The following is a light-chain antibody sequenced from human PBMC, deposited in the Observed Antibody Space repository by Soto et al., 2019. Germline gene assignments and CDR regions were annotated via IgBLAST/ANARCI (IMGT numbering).Light chain of an antibody. CDR1: QSVSSN. CDR2: GAS. Sequence: EIVMTQSPATLSVSQGERATLSCRASQSVSSNLAWYQQKPGQAPRLLIYGASTRATGIPARFSGSGSGTEFTLTICSLQSEDFAVYYCQQYNNWPFTFGPGTKVDIK. CDR3: QQYNNWPFT. V-gene: IGKV3-15*01. J-gene: IGKJ3*01.